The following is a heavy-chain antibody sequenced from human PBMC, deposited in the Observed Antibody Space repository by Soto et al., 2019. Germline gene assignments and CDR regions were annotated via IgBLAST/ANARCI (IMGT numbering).Heavy chain of an antibody. J-gene: IGHJ4*02. V-gene: IGHV1-8*01. CDR3: ARERYSSPSYHDY. CDR1: GYAFTSYD. Sequence: QVQLVQSGAEVKKPGASVKVSCKASGYAFTSYDINWVRQATGQGLEWMGWTNPNSGNTGYAQKFQGRVTMTRNTSITTAYMELSSLRSEDTAVYYCARERYSSPSYHDYWGQGTLVTVSS. CDR2: TNPNSGNT. D-gene: IGHD6-13*01.